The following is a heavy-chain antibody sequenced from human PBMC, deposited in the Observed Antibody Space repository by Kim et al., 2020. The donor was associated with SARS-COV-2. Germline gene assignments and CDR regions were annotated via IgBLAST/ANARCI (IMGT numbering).Heavy chain of an antibody. CDR1: GFTFSSYG. Sequence: GGSLRLSCAASGFTFSSYGMHWVRQAPGKGLEWVAVISYDGSNKYYADSVKGRFTISRDNSKNTLYLQMNSLRAEDTAVYYCAKDMRYCSSTSCSYYYG. J-gene: IGHJ6*01. D-gene: IGHD2-2*01. CDR2: ISYDGSNK. CDR3: AKDMRYCSSTSCSYYYG. V-gene: IGHV3-30*18.